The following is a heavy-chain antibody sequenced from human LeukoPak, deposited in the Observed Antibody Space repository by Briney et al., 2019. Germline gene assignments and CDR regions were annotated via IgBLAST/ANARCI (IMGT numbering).Heavy chain of an antibody. CDR2: INQDVSEK. D-gene: IGHD2-8*02. J-gene: IGHJ4*02. V-gene: IGHV3-7*01. Sequence: SGGSLRLSCAASGFTFSSYWMSWVRQAPGKGLEWVANINQDVSEKYSVDSVKGRFTISRDNAKDSLYLQMNSLRAEDTAVYYCARDTRGVFDYWGQGTLVTVSS. CDR1: GFTFSSYW. CDR3: ARDTRGVFDY.